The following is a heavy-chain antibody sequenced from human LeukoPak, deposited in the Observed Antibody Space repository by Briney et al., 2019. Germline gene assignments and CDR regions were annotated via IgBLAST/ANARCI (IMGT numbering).Heavy chain of an antibody. Sequence: GESLKISCKGSGYSFTSYWIGWVRQMPGKGLEWMGIIYPGDSDTGYSPSFQGQVTISADKSISTAYLQWSSLKASDTAMYYCARHPGGYCSSTSCLGGDYYYYGMDVWGQGTTVTVSS. J-gene: IGHJ6*02. CDR3: ARHPGGYCSSTSCLGGDYYYYGMDV. V-gene: IGHV5-51*01. CDR2: IYPGDSDT. CDR1: GYSFTSYW. D-gene: IGHD2-2*01.